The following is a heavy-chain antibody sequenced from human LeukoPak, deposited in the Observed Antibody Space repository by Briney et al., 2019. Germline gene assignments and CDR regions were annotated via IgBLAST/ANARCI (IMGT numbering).Heavy chain of an antibody. J-gene: IGHJ3*02. CDR2: MNPNSGNT. CDR3: ARYCSSTSCPEFDI. CDR1: GHTFTSYD. V-gene: IGHV1-8*03. Sequence: ASVKVSCKASGHTFTSYDINWVRQATGQGLEWMGWMNPNSGNTGYAQKFQGRVTITRNTSISTAYTELSSLRSEDTAVYYCARYCSSTSCPEFDIWGQGTMVTVSS. D-gene: IGHD2-2*01.